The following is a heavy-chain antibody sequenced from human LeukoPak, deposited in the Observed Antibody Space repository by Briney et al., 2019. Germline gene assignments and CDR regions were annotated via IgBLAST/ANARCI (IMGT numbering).Heavy chain of an antibody. D-gene: IGHD3-16*01. CDR1: GGTFSSYG. CDR2: ISAYNGNT. CDR3: ARAGQGGVHGYFDY. Sequence: ASVKVSCKASGGTFSSYGISWVRQAPGQGLEWMGWISAYNGNTNYAQKLQGRVTMTTDTSTSTAYMELRSLRSDDTAVYYCARAGQGGVHGYFDYWGQGTLVTVSS. V-gene: IGHV1-18*01. J-gene: IGHJ4*02.